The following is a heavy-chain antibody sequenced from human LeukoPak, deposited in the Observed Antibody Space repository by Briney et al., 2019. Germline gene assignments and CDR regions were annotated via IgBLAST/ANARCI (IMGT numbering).Heavy chain of an antibody. J-gene: IGHJ3*01. D-gene: IGHD2-15*01. V-gene: IGHV3-7*01. Sequence: QPGGSLRLSCTASGFTFSSYWMSWVRQAPGKGLEWVANTERDESEKNYVDSVKGRFTISRDNAKNSLYLQMNSLRAEDTAVYYCAREVGSPAVRSAFDLWGQGTMVTVSS. CDR3: AREVGSPAVRSAFDL. CDR1: GFTFSSYW. CDR2: TERDESEK.